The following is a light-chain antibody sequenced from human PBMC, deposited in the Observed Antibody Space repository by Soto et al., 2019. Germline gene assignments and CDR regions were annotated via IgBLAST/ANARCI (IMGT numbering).Light chain of an antibody. CDR2: EVS. CDR1: SSDVGGYNY. V-gene: IGLV2-14*01. Sequence: QSVLTQLASVPGSPGQSITISCTGTSSDVGGYNYVSRYQQHPGKAPKLMLYEVSNRPSGVSNRFSGSKSGNTASLTISELQAEDEADYYCSSYTSSSTLAYVFGTGTKVTVL. CDR3: SSYTSSSTLAYV. J-gene: IGLJ1*01.